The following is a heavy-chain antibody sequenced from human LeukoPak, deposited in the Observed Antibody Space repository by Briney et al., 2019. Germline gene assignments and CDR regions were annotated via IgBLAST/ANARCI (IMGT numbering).Heavy chain of an antibody. Sequence: SEALSLTCTVSGDSISSGGYYWSWIRQYPGKGLEWIGYIYYRGTSFYNPSLKSRVSISVDTSKNQFSLKLSSVTAADTAMYYCARTSSGYRPGWFDPWGQGTLVTVSS. D-gene: IGHD3-3*01. CDR3: ARTSSGYRPGWFDP. J-gene: IGHJ5*02. V-gene: IGHV4-31*03. CDR1: GDSISSGGYY. CDR2: IYYRGTS.